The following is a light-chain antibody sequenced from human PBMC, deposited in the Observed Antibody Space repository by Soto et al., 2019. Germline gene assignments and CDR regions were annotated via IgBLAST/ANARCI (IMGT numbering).Light chain of an antibody. CDR1: SSDVGGYNS. V-gene: IGLV2-11*01. CDR2: DVI. J-gene: IGLJ1*01. Sequence: QSALAQPRSVSGSPGQSVTVSCIGTSSDVGGYNSVSWYQEHPGKAPKLMIYDVIKRPSGVPDRFSGSKSGNTASLTISSILAEDEADYYCCSYVGSYSYVFGSGTTVTVL. CDR3: CSYVGSYSYV.